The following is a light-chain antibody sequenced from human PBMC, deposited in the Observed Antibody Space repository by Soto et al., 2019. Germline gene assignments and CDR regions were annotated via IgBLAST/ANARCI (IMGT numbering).Light chain of an antibody. CDR3: QQYGRSPPRYT. V-gene: IGKV3-20*01. Sequence: EIVLTQSPGTLSLSPGERATLSCRASQSVSRSSLAWYQQKPGQAPRLLIYGASSRATGIPDRFSGSGSGTDFTLTISRLEPEDFAVYYCQQYGRSPPRYTFGQGTKLDIK. CDR1: QSVSRSS. J-gene: IGKJ2*01. CDR2: GAS.